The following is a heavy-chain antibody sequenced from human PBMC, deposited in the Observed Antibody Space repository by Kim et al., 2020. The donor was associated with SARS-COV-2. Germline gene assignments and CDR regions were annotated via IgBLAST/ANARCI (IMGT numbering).Heavy chain of an antibody. D-gene: IGHD2-21*02. V-gene: IGHV3-30*04. CDR3: ARESGGNSSPVFDY. CDR1: GFTFSSYA. J-gene: IGHJ4*02. Sequence: GGSLRLSCAASGFTFSSYAMHWVRQAPGKGLEWVAVISYDGSNKYYADSVKGRFTISRDNSKNTLYLQMNSLRAEDTAVYYCARESGGNSSPVFDYWGQGTLVTVSS. CDR2: ISYDGSNK.